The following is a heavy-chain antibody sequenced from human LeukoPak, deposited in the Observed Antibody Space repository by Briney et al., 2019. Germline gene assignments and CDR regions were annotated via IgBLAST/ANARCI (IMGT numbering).Heavy chain of an antibody. J-gene: IGHJ6*03. V-gene: IGHV3-21*01. D-gene: IGHD6-19*01. CDR2: ISSSSSYI. CDR3: ARDPSSVWPYYYYYYMDV. CDR1: GFTFSSYS. Sequence: PGGSLRLSCAASGFTFSSYSMNWVRQAPGKGLEWVSSISSSSSYIYYADSVKGRFTISRDNAKNSLYLQMNSLRAEDTAVYYCARDPSSVWPYYYYYYMDVWGKGTTVTVSS.